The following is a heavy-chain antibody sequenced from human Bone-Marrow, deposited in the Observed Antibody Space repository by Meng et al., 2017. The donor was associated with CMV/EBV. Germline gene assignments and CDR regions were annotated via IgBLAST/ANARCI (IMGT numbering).Heavy chain of an antibody. Sequence: SETLSLTCAVSGGSISSSNWWSWVRQPPGKGLEWIGYIYYSGSTYYNPSLKSRVTISVDTSKNQFSLKLSSVTAADTAVYYCARNLLPDYYDSSGYYYSYDAFDIWGQGTMVTGSS. CDR2: IYYSGST. CDR3: ARNLLPDYYDSSGYYYSYDAFDI. V-gene: IGHV4-30-4*01. CDR1: GGSISSSNW. D-gene: IGHD3-22*01. J-gene: IGHJ3*02.